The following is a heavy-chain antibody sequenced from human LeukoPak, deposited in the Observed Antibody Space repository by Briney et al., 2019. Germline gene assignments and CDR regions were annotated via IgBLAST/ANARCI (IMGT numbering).Heavy chain of an antibody. J-gene: IGHJ4*02. Sequence: GASVKVSCKASGYTFTGYYMHWVRQAPGQGREWMGRINPNSGGTNYAQKFQGRVTMTRDTSISTAYMELSRLRSDDTAVYYCASLGYYDSSGYYFYWGQGTLVTVSS. CDR3: ASLGYYDSSGYYFY. D-gene: IGHD3-22*01. V-gene: IGHV1-2*06. CDR2: INPNSGGT. CDR1: GYTFTGYY.